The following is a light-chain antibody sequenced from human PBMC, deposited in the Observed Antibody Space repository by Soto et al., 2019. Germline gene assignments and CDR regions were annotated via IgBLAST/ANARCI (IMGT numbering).Light chain of an antibody. Sequence: EIVMTQSPATLSVSPGEGATLSCRASQSVSNNLAWYQQKPGQPPRLLIYGASSRAAGVAARFSGSGSGTEFTLTITRLQSEDFAVYYCQQYDNWPPLTFGGGTRVDIK. V-gene: IGKV3-15*01. CDR1: QSVSNN. CDR3: QQYDNWPPLT. J-gene: IGKJ4*01. CDR2: GAS.